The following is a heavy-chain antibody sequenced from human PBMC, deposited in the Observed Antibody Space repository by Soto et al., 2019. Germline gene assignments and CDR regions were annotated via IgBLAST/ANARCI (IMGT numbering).Heavy chain of an antibody. CDR3: ARERIQLWQRYFYYAMDV. Sequence: QVQLVESGGGVVQPGRSLRLSCAASGFTFSSYGMHWVHQAPGKGLEWVAVIWHDGRNKYYTDSVKGQFTIARDNSKNTLYLQMNSLRAEDTAVYYCARERIQLWQRYFYYAMDVWGQGTTVTVSS. CDR2: IWHDGRNK. CDR1: GFTFSSYG. D-gene: IGHD5-18*01. J-gene: IGHJ6*02. V-gene: IGHV3-33*01.